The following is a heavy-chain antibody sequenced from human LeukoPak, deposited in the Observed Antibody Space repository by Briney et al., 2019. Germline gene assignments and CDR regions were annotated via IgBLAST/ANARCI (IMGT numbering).Heavy chain of an antibody. V-gene: IGHV1-18*01. Sequence: GASVNVSCKASGYNFVAYYMHWIRQAPGQGLEWMGWISAYNGNTNYAQKLQGRVTMTTDTSTSTAYMELRSLRSDDTAVYYCARGNYYYGMDVWGQGTTVTVSS. CDR3: ARGNYYYGMDV. J-gene: IGHJ6*01. CDR2: ISAYNGNT. CDR1: GYNFVAYY.